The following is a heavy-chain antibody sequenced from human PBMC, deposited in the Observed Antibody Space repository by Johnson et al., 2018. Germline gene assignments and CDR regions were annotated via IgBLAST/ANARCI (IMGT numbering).Heavy chain of an antibody. J-gene: IGHJ3*02. V-gene: IGHV3-73*01. CDR1: GFTFSGSA. CDR3: GGVRSGCGYGYDAFDI. D-gene: IGHD5-18*01. Sequence: VQLVESGGGLVQPGGSLKLSCAASGFTFSGSAMHWVRQASGKGLEWVGRIRSKGNNYATAYAASVRGRFTIAREDSKNTAYLQMTSLKTEDTAVYYCGGVRSGCGYGYDAFDIWGQGPRVTVYS. CDR2: IRSKGNNYAT.